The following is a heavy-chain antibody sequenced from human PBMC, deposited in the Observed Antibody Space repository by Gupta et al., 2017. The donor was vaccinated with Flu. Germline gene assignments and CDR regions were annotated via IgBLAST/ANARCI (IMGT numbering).Heavy chain of an antibody. CDR3: TKGGSSPFNWLDP. Sequence: EEQLVQSGAEVKKPGESLKIPCKGSGYKFTNYWIAWVRQMPGKGLEWMGSIYPGDSDTKYSPSFQGQVTISVDKSITTAYLQWSSLKASDTAIYYCTKGGSSPFNWLDPWGQGTLVTVSS. CDR2: IYPGDSDT. J-gene: IGHJ5*02. CDR1: GYKFTNYW. D-gene: IGHD3-10*01. V-gene: IGHV5-51*03.